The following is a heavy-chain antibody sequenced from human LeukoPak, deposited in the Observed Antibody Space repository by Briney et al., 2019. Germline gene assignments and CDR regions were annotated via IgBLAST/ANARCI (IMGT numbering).Heavy chain of an antibody. Sequence: GGSLRLSCAASGFTFSSYAMHWVRQAPGKGLEWVAVISYDGSNKYYADSVKGRFTISRDNSKNTLYLQMNSLRAEDTAVYYCARSGGSSSWYGVDYWGQGTLVTVSS. V-gene: IGHV3-30-3*01. J-gene: IGHJ4*02. CDR1: GFTFSSYA. CDR2: ISYDGSNK. CDR3: ARSGGSSSWYGVDY. D-gene: IGHD6-13*01.